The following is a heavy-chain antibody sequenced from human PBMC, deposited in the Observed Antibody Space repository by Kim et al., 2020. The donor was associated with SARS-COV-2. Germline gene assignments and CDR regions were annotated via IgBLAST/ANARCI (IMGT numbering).Heavy chain of an antibody. J-gene: IGHJ4*02. CDR2: IYYSGST. CDR3: ARGYYYDSSGSPLVY. CDR1: GGSISSYY. Sequence: SETLSLTCTVSGGSISSYYWSWIRQPPGKGLEWIGYIYYSGSTNYNPSLKSRVTISVDTSKNQFSLKLSSVTAADTAVYYCARGYYYDSSGSPLVYWGQGTLVTVSS. V-gene: IGHV4-59*01. D-gene: IGHD3-22*01.